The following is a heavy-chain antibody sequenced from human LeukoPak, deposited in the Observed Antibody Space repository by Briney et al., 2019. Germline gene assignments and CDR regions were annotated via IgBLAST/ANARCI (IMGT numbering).Heavy chain of an antibody. CDR2: IYYSGST. V-gene: IGHV4-39*01. D-gene: IGHD3-3*01. Sequence: SETLSLTCTVSGGSISSSSYYWGWIRQPPGKGLEWIGSIYYSGSTYYNPSLKSRVTISVDTSKNQFSLKPSSVTAADTAVYYCARHYDYYFDYWGQGTLVTVSS. CDR1: GGSISSSSYY. J-gene: IGHJ4*02. CDR3: ARHYDYYFDY.